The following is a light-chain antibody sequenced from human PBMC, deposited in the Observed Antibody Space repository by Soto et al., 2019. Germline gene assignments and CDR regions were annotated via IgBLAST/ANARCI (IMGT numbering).Light chain of an antibody. J-gene: IGKJ4*01. Sequence: IQMTQSPSTLSGYVGDRVTITCRASQSISSYLNWYQQKPGKAPKLLIYAASSLQSGVPSRFSGSGSGTDFTLTISSLQPEDFATYYCQQSYSTPLTFGGGTNV. CDR3: QQSYSTPLT. V-gene: IGKV1-39*01. CDR1: QSISSY. CDR2: AAS.